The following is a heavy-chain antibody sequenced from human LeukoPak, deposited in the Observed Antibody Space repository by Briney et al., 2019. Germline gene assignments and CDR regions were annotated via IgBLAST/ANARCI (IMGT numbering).Heavy chain of an antibody. CDR1: GFTFSAYA. Sequence: GGSLRLSCAASGFTFSAYAMHWVRQAPGEGLEWVALISYDGSNRYYADSVKSRFTISRDNSKNTLYLQMNSLRAEDTAVYYCAREGGPKWFDPWGQGTLVTVSS. CDR3: AREGGPKWFDP. CDR2: ISYDGSNR. J-gene: IGHJ5*02. D-gene: IGHD3-16*01. V-gene: IGHV3-30*04.